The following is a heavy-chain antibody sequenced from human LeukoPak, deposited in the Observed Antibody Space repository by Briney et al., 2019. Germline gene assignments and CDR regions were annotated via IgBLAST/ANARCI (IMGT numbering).Heavy chain of an antibody. J-gene: IGHJ4*02. CDR3: ERELYYGSFWDY. CDR2: INAGNGNT. D-gene: IGHD3-10*01. V-gene: IGHV1-3*01. Sequence: ASVKVSCKASGYTFISYAMHWVRQAPGQRLEWMGWINAGNGNTKYSQKFQGRVTITRDTSASTAYMELSSLRSEDTAVYYCERELYYGSFWDYWGQGTLVTVSS. CDR1: GYTFISYA.